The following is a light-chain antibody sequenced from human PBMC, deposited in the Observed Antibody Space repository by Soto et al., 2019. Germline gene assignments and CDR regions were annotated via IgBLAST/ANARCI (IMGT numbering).Light chain of an antibody. J-gene: IGLJ3*02. CDR3: SSYAGSNNLV. Sequence: QSALTQPPSASGSPGQSVTISCTGTSSDVGGYNYVSWYQQHPGKAPKLVIFEVAKRPSGVPGRFSGSKSGTTASLTVSGIQAEDEADDYCSSYAGSNNLVFGGGTKLTVL. CDR1: SSDVGGYNY. CDR2: EVA. V-gene: IGLV2-8*01.